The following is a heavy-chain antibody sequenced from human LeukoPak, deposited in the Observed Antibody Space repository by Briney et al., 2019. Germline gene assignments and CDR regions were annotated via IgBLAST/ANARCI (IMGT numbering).Heavy chain of an antibody. V-gene: IGHV4-39*01. J-gene: IGHJ1*01. Sequence: PSETLSLTCSVSGDSVSRSDSYSDWIRQPPGKGLEWIGTIYDSGRTYYSPSLKSRVTMSVDPSNNQFSLTMRPVTAADTAVCYCASRRYYDGSGYLEWGQGTLLSVSS. CDR3: ASRRYYDGSGYLE. CDR1: GDSVSRSDSY. CDR2: IYDSGRT. D-gene: IGHD3-22*01.